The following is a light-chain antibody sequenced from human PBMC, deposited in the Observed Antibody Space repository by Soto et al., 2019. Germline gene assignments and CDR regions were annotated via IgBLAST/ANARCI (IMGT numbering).Light chain of an antibody. V-gene: IGKV3-20*01. CDR3: QQYGSYPPFI. CDR2: GVS. CDR1: QHLNSKF. J-gene: IGKJ3*01. Sequence: DIVFTQSPGTLSSSPVERATLFFXASQHLNSKFLSWYQQKPGXPPRLLXXGVSNRATGIPDRFSGSGSETDFTLTISRLEPEVFAGYYCQQYGSYPPFIFGPGTRWIS.